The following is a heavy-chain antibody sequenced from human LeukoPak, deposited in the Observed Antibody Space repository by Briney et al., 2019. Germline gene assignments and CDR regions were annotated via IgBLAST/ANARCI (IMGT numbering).Heavy chain of an antibody. CDR3: VTGFTTMAVDYFDY. D-gene: IGHD5-18*01. Sequence: ASVKVSCKVSGKTLSDLSIHWLRQPHGKGLEWLGGSDPEDGERNYAQMFQGRVTMTEDTSIATAYMELSSLSSEDTAVYYCVTGFTTMAVDYFDYWGQGTLVTVSP. CDR1: GKTLSDLS. CDR2: SDPEDGER. J-gene: IGHJ4*02. V-gene: IGHV1-24*01.